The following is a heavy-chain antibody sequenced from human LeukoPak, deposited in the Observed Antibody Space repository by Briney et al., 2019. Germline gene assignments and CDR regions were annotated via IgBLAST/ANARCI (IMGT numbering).Heavy chain of an antibody. J-gene: IGHJ3*02. D-gene: IGHD3-10*01. CDR3: ARSWRGSGSYNDAFDI. Sequence: ASVKVSCKASGYTFTSYGISWVRQAPGQGLEWMGWISAYNGNTNYAQKLQGRVTMTTDTSTSTAYMELRSLRSDDTAVYYCARSWRGSGSYNDAFDIWGQGTMVTVSS. CDR1: GYTFTSYG. CDR2: ISAYNGNT. V-gene: IGHV1-18*01.